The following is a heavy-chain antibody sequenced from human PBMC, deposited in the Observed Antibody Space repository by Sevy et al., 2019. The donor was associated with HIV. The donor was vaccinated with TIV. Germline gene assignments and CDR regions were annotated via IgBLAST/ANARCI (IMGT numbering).Heavy chain of an antibody. CDR2: IWYDGSNK. Sequence: GGSLRLSCAASGFTFSSYGMHWVRQAPGKGLEWVAVIWYDGSNKYYADSVKGRFTISRDNYKNTLYLQMNSLRAEDTVVYYCARDWEDSRGWYSYYYMDVWGKGTTVTVSS. J-gene: IGHJ6*03. D-gene: IGHD6-19*01. V-gene: IGHV3-33*01. CDR1: GFTFSSYG. CDR3: ARDWEDSRGWYSYYYMDV.